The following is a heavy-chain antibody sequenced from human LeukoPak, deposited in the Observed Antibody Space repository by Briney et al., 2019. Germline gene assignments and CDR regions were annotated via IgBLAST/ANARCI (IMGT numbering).Heavy chain of an antibody. V-gene: IGHV3-30*02. Sequence: GGSLRLSCAASGFTFSSYGMHWVRQAPGKGLEWVAFIRYDGSNKYYADSVKGRFTISRDNSKNTLYLQMNSLRAEDTAVYYCARAKYSSSSGIMGYWGQGTLVTVSS. CDR3: ARAKYSSSSGIMGY. D-gene: IGHD6-6*01. CDR1: GFTFSSYG. J-gene: IGHJ4*02. CDR2: IRYDGSNK.